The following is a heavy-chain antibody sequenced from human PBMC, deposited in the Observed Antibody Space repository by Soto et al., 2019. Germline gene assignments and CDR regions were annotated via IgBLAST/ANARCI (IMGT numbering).Heavy chain of an antibody. Sequence: SETLSLTCTVSGGSISSSYWSWIRQPPGKGLEWIGYIYSSGDPNYNPSLKSRVTISVDTSKNQFSLKLSSVTAADTAVYYCARDYYNSGRFDHWGQGTLVTVSS. D-gene: IGHD3-10*01. V-gene: IGHV4-59*01. CDR3: ARDYYNSGRFDH. CDR2: IYSSGDP. J-gene: IGHJ4*02. CDR1: GGSISSSY.